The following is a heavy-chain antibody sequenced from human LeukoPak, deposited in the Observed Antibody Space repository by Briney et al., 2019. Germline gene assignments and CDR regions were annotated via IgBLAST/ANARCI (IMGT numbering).Heavy chain of an antibody. CDR1: GGSFSGYY. J-gene: IGHJ4*02. Sequence: SETLSLTCAVYGGSFSGYYWSWIRQPPGKGLEWIGEINHSGSTNYNPSLKSQVTISVDTSKNQFSLKLSSVTAADTAVYYCARGKVRYYGSGSALDYWGQGTLVTVSS. V-gene: IGHV4-34*01. D-gene: IGHD3-10*01. CDR3: ARGKVRYYGSGSALDY. CDR2: INHSGST.